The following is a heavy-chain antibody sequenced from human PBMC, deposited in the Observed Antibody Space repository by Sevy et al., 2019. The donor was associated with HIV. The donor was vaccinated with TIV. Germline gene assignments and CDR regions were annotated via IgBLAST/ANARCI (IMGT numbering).Heavy chain of an antibody. V-gene: IGHV1-24*01. CDR2: FDPGDGET. CDR3: ATDRGYYGSGSYSPSFDY. CDR1: GYTLTELS. D-gene: IGHD3-10*01. J-gene: IGHJ4*02. Sequence: ASVKVSCKVSGYTLTELSMHWVRQAPGKGLEWMGGFDPGDGETIYAQKFQGRVTMTEDTSTDTAYMELSSLRSEDTAVYYCATDRGYYGSGSYSPSFDYWGQGTLVTVSS.